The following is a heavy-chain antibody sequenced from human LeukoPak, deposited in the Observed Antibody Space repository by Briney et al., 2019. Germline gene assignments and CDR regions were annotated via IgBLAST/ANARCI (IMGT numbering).Heavy chain of an antibody. V-gene: IGHV5-51*01. D-gene: IGHD2-15*01. Sequence: GESLKISCKGSGYSINNYWIGWVRQLPGKGLGWMGIIYPADSDNRYSPSFQGQVTISADKSISTAYLQWSSLKASDTAMYYCARQEYCSGGSCYTWFDPWGQGTLVIVSS. J-gene: IGHJ5*02. CDR3: ARQEYCSGGSCYTWFDP. CDR1: GYSINNYW. CDR2: IYPADSDN.